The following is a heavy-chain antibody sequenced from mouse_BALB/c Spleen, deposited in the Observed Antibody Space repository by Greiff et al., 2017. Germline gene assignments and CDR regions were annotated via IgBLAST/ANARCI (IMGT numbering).Heavy chain of an antibody. CDR2: IDPENGDT. J-gene: IGHJ4*01. CDR1: GFNIKDYY. V-gene: IGHV14-4*02. Sequence: EVQRVESGAELVRSGASVKLSCTASGFNIKDYYMHWVKQRPEQGLEWIGWIDPENGDTEYAPKFQGKATMTADTSSNTAYLQLSSLTSEDTAVYYCNAYITTVVGGAMDYWGQGTSVTVSS. CDR3: NAYITTVVGGAMDY. D-gene: IGHD1-1*01.